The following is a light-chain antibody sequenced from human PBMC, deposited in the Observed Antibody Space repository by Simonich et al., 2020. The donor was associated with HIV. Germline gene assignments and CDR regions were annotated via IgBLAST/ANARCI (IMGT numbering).Light chain of an antibody. CDR1: QSVLYNSNNKNY. Sequence: DIVMTQSPDSLAVSLGERATINCKSSQSVLYNSNNKNYLVWYQQKPGQPPKLLIYWASTRESGVPDRFSGSGSGTDFTLTISSLQAEDVAVYYCQQYYSAPVTFGPGTKVDMK. CDR3: QQYYSAPVT. CDR2: WAS. J-gene: IGKJ3*01. V-gene: IGKV4-1*01.